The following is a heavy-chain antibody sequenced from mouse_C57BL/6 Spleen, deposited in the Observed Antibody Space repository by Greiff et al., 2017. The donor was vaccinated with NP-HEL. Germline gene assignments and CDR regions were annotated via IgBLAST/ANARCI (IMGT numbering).Heavy chain of an antibody. CDR1: GFTFSDFY. V-gene: IGHV7-1*01. D-gene: IGHD2-1*01. CDR3: ARDAVTALGAMDY. J-gene: IGHJ4*01. CDR2: SRNKANDYTT. Sequence: EVKVVESGGGLVQSGRSLRLSCATSGFTFSDFYMEWVRQAPGKGLEWIAASRNKANDYTTEYSASVKGRFIVSRDTSQSILYLQMNALRAEDTAIYYCARDAVTALGAMDYWGQGTSVTVSS.